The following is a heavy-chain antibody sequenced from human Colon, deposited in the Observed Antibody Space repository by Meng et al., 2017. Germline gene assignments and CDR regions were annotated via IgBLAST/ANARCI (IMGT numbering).Heavy chain of an antibody. V-gene: IGHV3-48*03. J-gene: IGHJ4*02. CDR1: GFTFSSYE. Sequence: GGSLRLSCAASGFTFSSYEMNWVRQAPGKGLEWVSYISSSGSTIYYADSVKGRFTISRDNSKNTLYLQMNSLRAEDAAVYYCARESYSSSWYGFRWGQGTLVTVSS. D-gene: IGHD6-13*01. CDR3: ARESYSSSWYGFR. CDR2: ISSSGSTI.